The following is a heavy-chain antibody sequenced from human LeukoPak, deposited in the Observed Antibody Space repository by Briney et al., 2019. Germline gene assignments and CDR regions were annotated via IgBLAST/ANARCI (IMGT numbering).Heavy chain of an antibody. V-gene: IGHV3-15*01. J-gene: IGHJ4*02. CDR3: ITEDAISMIPLANYYFDY. Sequence: PGGSLRLSCAASGFIFTNAWMSWVRQAPGKGLEWVGRIKSKTDGGTTDYAAPVKGRFTISRDDSKNTLYLQMNSLKTEDTAVYYSITEDAISMIPLANYYFDYWGQGTLVTVSS. CDR1: GFIFTNAW. CDR2: IKSKTDGGTT. D-gene: IGHD3-22*01.